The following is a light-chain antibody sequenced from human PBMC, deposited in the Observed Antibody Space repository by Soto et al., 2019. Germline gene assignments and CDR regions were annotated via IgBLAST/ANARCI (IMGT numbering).Light chain of an antibody. CDR1: QSVSSSY. J-gene: IGKJ1*01. Sequence: EIVLTQSPGTLSLSPGERATLSCRASQSVSSSYLAWYQQKPGQAPRLLIYGTSIRATAIPDRFSGSGSGTDFTLTISRLEPEDFAVYYCQQYGSSSWTFGQGTQVEIK. CDR2: GTS. V-gene: IGKV3-20*01. CDR3: QQYGSSSWT.